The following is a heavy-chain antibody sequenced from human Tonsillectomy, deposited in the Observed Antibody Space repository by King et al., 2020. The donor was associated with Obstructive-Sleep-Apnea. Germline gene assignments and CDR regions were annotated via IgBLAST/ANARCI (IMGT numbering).Heavy chain of an antibody. CDR3: ARGARENYDMLTGYYILDWFDP. CDR2: LYYIAST. J-gene: IGHJ5*02. CDR1: GGPISSRTNY. Sequence: LQLQESGPGLVKPSETLSLTCTVSGGPISSRTNYWGWIRQPPGKGLQWIGSLYYIASTYYNPSLNSRVPISVDTSKNQFSLKLSSVTAADTAVSYCARGARENYDMLTGYYILDWFDPWGQGTLVTVSS. V-gene: IGHV4-39*07. D-gene: IGHD3-9*01.